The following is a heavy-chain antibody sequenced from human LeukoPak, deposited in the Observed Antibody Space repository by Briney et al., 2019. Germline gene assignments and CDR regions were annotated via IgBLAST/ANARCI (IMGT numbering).Heavy chain of an antibody. CDR2: IYYSGST. J-gene: IGHJ4*02. CDR3: ARTPYDSSGRDFDY. D-gene: IGHD3-22*01. Sequence: SETLSLTCTVSGGSISSYYWSWIRQPPGKGLAWIGYIYYSGSTNYNPSLKSRVTISVDTSKNQFSLKLSSVTAADTAVYYCARTPYDSSGRDFDYWGQGTLVTVSS. V-gene: IGHV4-59*01. CDR1: GGSISSYY.